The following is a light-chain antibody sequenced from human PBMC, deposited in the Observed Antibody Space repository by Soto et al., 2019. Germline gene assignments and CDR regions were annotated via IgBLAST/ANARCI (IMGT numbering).Light chain of an antibody. J-gene: IGKJ3*01. CDR1: ESVTSSC. Sequence: EIVLTQSPDTLSLSPGERATLSCTASESVTSSCLAWYQRKPGQAPRLLIHTTSTRATDIPDRFSGSGSGKDFPLTFVRLEPEVFSWYNWQHCGGPPLFSVGAGIGVD. CDR3: QHCGGPPLFS. CDR2: TTS. V-gene: IGKV3-20*01.